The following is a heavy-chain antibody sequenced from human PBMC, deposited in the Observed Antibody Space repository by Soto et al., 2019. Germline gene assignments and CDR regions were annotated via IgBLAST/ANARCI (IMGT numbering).Heavy chain of an antibody. D-gene: IGHD7-27*01. CDR3: AKDNTGADAFDI. CDR2: ISHSGTT. J-gene: IGHJ3*02. V-gene: IGHV4-4*02. Sequence: PSETLSLTCAVSGGSITHDNWWNWARQPPGKGLEWIGEISHSGTTNCNPSLKSRVTISVDMSKNQVSLKLTSVTAADTAVYYCAKDNTGADAFDIWGQGVMVTVSS. CDR1: GGSITHDNW.